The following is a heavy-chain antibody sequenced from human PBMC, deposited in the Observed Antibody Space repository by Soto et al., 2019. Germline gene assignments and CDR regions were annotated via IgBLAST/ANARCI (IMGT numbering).Heavy chain of an antibody. CDR1: GHLFNNHW. V-gene: IGHV5-51*01. CDR3: ARRYFDAGNGYFL. J-gene: IGHJ4*02. CDR2: DITRDTET. D-gene: IGHD2-21*02. Sequence: PGESLKICCKGPGHLFNNHWIGWVRHPPGKGREWLGLDITRDTETKTSPSFQGHVSFTVDNSINTVYLQWTSLKTTDTGIYFCARRYFDAGNGYFLWGQGTLVTVSS.